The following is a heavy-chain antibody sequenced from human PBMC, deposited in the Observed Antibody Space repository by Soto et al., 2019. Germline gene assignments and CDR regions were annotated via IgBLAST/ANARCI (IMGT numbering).Heavy chain of an antibody. D-gene: IGHD5-12*01. V-gene: IGHV4-30-4*01. J-gene: IGHJ4*02. CDR3: ARSSGYDQEAVAF. Sequence: SETLSLTCTVSGGSISSGDYYWSWIRQPPGKGLEWIGYIYYSGSTYYNPSLKSRVTISVDTSKNQFSLKLSSVTAAGTAVYYCARSSGYDQEAVAFWGQGTLVTVP. CDR1: GGSISSGDYY. CDR2: IYYSGST.